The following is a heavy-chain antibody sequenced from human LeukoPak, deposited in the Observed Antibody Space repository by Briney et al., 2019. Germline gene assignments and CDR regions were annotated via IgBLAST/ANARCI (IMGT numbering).Heavy chain of an antibody. J-gene: IGHJ4*02. V-gene: IGHV4-30-4*01. CDR2: IYYSGST. CDR3: ARESTVTTFDY. CDR1: GGSISSGDYY. D-gene: IGHD4-17*01. Sequence: SETLSLTCTVSGGSISSGDYYWSWIRQPPGKGLEWIGYIYYSGSTYYNPSLKSRVTISVDTSKNQFSLKLSSVTAADTAVYYCARESTVTTFDYWGQGTLVTVSS.